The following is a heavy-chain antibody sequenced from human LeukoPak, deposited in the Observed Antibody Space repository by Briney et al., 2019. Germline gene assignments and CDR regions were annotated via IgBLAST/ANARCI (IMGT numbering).Heavy chain of an antibody. CDR1: GFTVSSKD. V-gene: IGHV3-66*01. J-gene: IGHJ6*02. CDR2: IYRGGST. Sequence: GGSLRLSCAASGFTVSSKDMSWVRQAPGKGQEWVSVIYRGGSTYYADSVKGRFTISRDNSKNTLYLQMNTLRAEDTAVYYCASLYYNAMDVWGQGTTVTVSS. CDR3: ASLYYNAMDV. D-gene: IGHD3-10*01.